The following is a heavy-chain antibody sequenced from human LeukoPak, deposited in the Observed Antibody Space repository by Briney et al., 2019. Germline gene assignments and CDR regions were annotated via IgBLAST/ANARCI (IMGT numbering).Heavy chain of an antibody. CDR1: GFTFSDFF. D-gene: IGHD3-22*01. CDR2: ISSSGGTI. Sequence: GGSLRLSCAASGFTFSDFFMSWIRQAPGKGLEWVSYISSSGGTIHYADSVKGRFTVSRDNAKNSVYLQMNSLRAEDTAVYYCARDYSDSSGYSNDFLGQGTLVTVSS. CDR3: ARDYSDSSGYSNDF. V-gene: IGHV3-11*01. J-gene: IGHJ4*02.